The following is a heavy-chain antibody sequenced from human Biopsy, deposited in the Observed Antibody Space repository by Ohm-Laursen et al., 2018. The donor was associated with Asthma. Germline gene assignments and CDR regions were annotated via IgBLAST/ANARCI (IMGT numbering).Heavy chain of an antibody. Sequence: ESSVKVSCNASGVALSGYTFEWVRQARGLGLEWIAWIVFASGATNYAQNFQDRLTVTRDMSAGSVSMELRGLSSTDEAVYYCAAGRTSLQGESLIWGQGTLVSVSS. J-gene: IGHJ4*01. V-gene: IGHV1-58*01. CDR3: AAGRTSLQGESLI. CDR2: IVFASGAT. D-gene: IGHD2/OR15-2a*01. CDR1: GVALSGYT.